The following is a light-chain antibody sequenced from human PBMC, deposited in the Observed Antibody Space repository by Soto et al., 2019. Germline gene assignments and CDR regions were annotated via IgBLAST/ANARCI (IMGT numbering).Light chain of an antibody. Sequence: EIVLTQSPGSLSLSAGERATLSCMASQSVTSNYLAWYQQKPGQAPRLLIFGASIRDTGIPDRFSGSGSGTDFTLTISRLEPEDFAVYYCQQYGSSPGTFGQGTKVDIK. J-gene: IGKJ1*01. CDR2: GAS. CDR1: QSVTSNY. V-gene: IGKV3-20*01. CDR3: QQYGSSPGT.